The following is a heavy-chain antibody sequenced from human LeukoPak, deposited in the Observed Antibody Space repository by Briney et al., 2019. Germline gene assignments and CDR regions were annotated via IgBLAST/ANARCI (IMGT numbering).Heavy chain of an antibody. V-gene: IGHV1-18*01. Sequence: GASVKVSCKTSGYSFTTYGISWVRQAPGQGLEWLGWITAYNGSTKYAPKVQGRVTMTTDKFTGTAYMELRSLRSDDTAVYYCARSGANYWCDYWGQGTPVTVSS. D-gene: IGHD4/OR15-4a*01. CDR3: ARSGANYWCDY. J-gene: IGHJ4*02. CDR2: ITAYNGST. CDR1: GYSFTTYG.